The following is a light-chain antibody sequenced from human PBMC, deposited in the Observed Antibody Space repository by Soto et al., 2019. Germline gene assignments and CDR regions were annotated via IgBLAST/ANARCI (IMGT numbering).Light chain of an antibody. V-gene: IGKV1-9*01. CDR1: QGISSY. CDR2: AAS. CDR3: QQLNSYPS. Sequence: DIQMTQSPSSLSASVGDRVTITCRASQGISSYLAWYQQKPGKAPNLLIFAASALQSGVPSRFSGSGSGTDFTLTISSLQPEDFATYYCQQLNSYPSFGQGTKVDIK. J-gene: IGKJ1*01.